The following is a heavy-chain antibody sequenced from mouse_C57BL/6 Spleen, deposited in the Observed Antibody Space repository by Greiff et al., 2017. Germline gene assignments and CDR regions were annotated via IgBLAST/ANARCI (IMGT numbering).Heavy chain of an antibody. CDR2: ISSGGSYT. J-gene: IGHJ3*01. CDR1: GFTFSSYG. Sequence: EVKVVESGGDLVKPGGSLKLSCAASGFTFSSYGMSWVRQTPDKRLEWVATISSGGSYTYYPDSVQGRFTISRDTAKNTAYLQVSSLKSEDTAMYYCASRYDDGAFAYWGQGTLVTVSA. D-gene: IGHD2-4*01. V-gene: IGHV5-6*02. CDR3: ASRYDDGAFAY.